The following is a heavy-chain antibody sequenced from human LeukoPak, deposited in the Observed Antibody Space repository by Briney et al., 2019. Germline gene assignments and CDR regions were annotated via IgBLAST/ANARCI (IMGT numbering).Heavy chain of an antibody. Sequence: PGGSLRLSCAASGFIFSDYSMSWIRQAPGKGLEWVSYISTHSTYTHYADSVRGRFTISRDNAKNSLYLQMNSLRAEDTAVYYCATYYYASGSSDWGQGTLVIVPS. CDR2: ISTHSTYT. CDR3: ATYYYASGSSD. CDR1: GFIFSDYS. J-gene: IGHJ4*02. D-gene: IGHD3-10*01. V-gene: IGHV3-11*03.